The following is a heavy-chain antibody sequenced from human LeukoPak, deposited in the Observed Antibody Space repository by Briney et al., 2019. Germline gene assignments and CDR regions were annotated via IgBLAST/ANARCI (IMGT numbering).Heavy chain of an antibody. D-gene: IGHD3-9*01. CDR3: ARADILTGYYNFDY. J-gene: IGHJ4*02. Sequence: PGGSLRLSCAASGFTFSSYSMNWVRQAPGKGLEWVSSISSSSSYIYYADSVKGRFTISRDNAKNSLYLQMNSLRAEDTAVYYCARADILTGYYNFDYWGQGTLVTVSS. CDR1: GFTFSSYS. V-gene: IGHV3-21*01. CDR2: ISSSSSYI.